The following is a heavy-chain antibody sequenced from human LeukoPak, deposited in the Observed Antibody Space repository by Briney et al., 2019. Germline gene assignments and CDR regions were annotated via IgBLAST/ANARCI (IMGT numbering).Heavy chain of an antibody. D-gene: IGHD2-2*01. J-gene: IGHJ4*02. Sequence: ASVKVSCKASGYTFTGYYMHWVRQAPGQGLEWMGWINPNSGGTNYAQKFQGRVTMTRDTSISTAYMELSRLRSDDTAVYYCARRSEYCSSTSCYDFDYWGQGTLVTVSS. V-gene: IGHV1-2*02. CDR2: INPNSGGT. CDR1: GYTFTGYY. CDR3: ARRSEYCSSTSCYDFDY.